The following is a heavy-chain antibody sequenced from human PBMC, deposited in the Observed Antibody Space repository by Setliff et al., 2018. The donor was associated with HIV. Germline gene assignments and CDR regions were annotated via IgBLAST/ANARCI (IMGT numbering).Heavy chain of an antibody. CDR2: FHYSGST. V-gene: IGHV4-39*02. CDR3: ARDSRWLQFPYFDS. J-gene: IGHJ4*01. D-gene: IGHD5-12*01. CDR1: GGSISSGSYF. Sequence: SETLSLTCDVSGGSISSGSYFWGWIRQAPGKGLEWIASFHYSGSTSYNPSLRSRATISVDTSKNQFSLKLTSVTAADTAVYYCARDSRWLQFPYFDSWGQGTPVTVSS.